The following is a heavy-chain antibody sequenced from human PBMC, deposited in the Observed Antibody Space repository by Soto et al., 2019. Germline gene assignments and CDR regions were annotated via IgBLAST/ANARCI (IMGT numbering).Heavy chain of an antibody. J-gene: IGHJ6*02. Sequence: QVQLVQSGAEVKKPGASVKVSCKASGYTFTSYDINWVRQATGQGHEWMGWMNPNSGNTGYAQKFQGRVTMTRNTSISTAYMELSSLRSEDTAVYYCARAVWYRGPGGYYYYGMDVWGQGTTVTVSS. D-gene: IGHD6-13*01. CDR3: ARAVWYRGPGGYYYYGMDV. CDR2: MNPNSGNT. V-gene: IGHV1-8*01. CDR1: GYTFTSYD.